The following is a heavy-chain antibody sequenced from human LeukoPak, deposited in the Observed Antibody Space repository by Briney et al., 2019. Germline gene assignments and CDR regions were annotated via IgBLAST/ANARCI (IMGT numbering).Heavy chain of an antibody. D-gene: IGHD6-19*01. J-gene: IGHJ6*02. Sequence: GGSLRLSCAASGFTFSSYEMNWVRQAPGKGLEWVSYISSSGSTIYYADSVKGRFTISRDNAKNSLYLQMNSLRAEDTAVYYCARLVSSGWYRLKLYYYYGMDVWGQGTTVTVSS. CDR2: ISSSGSTI. CDR1: GFTFSSYE. CDR3: ARLVSSGWYRLKLYYYYGMDV. V-gene: IGHV3-48*03.